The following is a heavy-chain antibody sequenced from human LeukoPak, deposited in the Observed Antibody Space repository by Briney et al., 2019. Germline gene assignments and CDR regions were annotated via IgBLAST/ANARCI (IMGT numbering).Heavy chain of an antibody. D-gene: IGHD2-2*01. J-gene: IGHJ6*03. V-gene: IGHV1-2*07. Sequence: GASLKVSCKASGYTFTGYYMPWVGQAPGQGLAWMGWINPNSGGTNYAHKFQGRVTMTRDSSISTAYMELSRLRSDDTAVYYCARDGGYEYQLPRYYYYYMDVWGKGTTVTVSS. CDR1: GYTFTGYY. CDR2: INPNSGGT. CDR3: ARDGGYEYQLPRYYYYYMDV.